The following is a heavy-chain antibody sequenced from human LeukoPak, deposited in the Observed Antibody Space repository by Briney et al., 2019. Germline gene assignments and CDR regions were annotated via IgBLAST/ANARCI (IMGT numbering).Heavy chain of an antibody. CDR3: ARCDSSSWDNWFDP. CDR2: IYYSGST. CDR1: GGSISSYY. D-gene: IGHD6-13*01. Sequence: PSETLSLTCTVSGGSISSYYWSWIRQPPGKGLEWIGYIYYSGSTNYNPSLKSRVTISVDTSKNQFSLKLSSVTAADTAVYYCARCDSSSWDNWFDPWGQGTLVTVSS. J-gene: IGHJ5*02. V-gene: IGHV4-59*01.